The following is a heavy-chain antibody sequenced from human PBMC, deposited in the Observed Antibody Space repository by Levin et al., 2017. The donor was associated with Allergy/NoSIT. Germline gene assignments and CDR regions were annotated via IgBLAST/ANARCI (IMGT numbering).Heavy chain of an antibody. D-gene: IGHD5-12*01. V-gene: IGHV3-23*01. CDR1: GFTFSSYA. CDR3: AKTQPLNTLDIVATNIFDY. CDR2: ISGSGGST. Sequence: GGSLRLSCAASGFTFSSYAMSWVRQAPGKGLEWVSAISGSGGSTYYADSVKGRFTISRDNSKNTLYLQMNSLRAEDTAVYYCAKTQPLNTLDIVATNIFDYWGQGTLVTVSS. J-gene: IGHJ4*02.